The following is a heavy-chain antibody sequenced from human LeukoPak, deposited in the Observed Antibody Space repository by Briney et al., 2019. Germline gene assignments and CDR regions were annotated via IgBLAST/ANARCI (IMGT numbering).Heavy chain of an antibody. D-gene: IGHD3-22*01. V-gene: IGHV1-2*02. J-gene: IGHJ4*02. CDR3: ARDGDEGYYYDSSGYYTTFDY. CDR2: INPNSGGT. Sequence: ASVKVSCKASGYTFTGYYMHWVRQAPGQGLEWMGWINPNSGGTNYAQMFQGRVTMTRDTSISTAYMELSRLRSDDTAVYYCARDGDEGYYYDSSGYYTTFDYWGQGTLVTVSS. CDR1: GYTFTGYY.